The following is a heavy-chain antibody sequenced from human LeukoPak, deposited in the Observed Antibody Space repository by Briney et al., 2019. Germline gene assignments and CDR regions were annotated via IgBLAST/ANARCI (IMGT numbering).Heavy chain of an antibody. CDR1: GFTFSSYG. CDR2: ISYDGSNK. CDR3: ARGRAALHTFDI. V-gene: IGHV3-30*19. Sequence: GGSLRLSCAASGFTFSSYGMHWVRQAPGKGLEWVAVISYDGSNKYYADSVKGRFTISRDNSKNTLYLQMNSLRAEDTAVYYCARGRAALHTFDIWGQGTMVTVSS. J-gene: IGHJ3*02. D-gene: IGHD2-15*01.